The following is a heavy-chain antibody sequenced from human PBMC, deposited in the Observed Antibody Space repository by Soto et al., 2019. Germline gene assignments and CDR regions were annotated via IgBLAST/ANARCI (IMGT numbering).Heavy chain of an antibody. CDR3: ARDESKGYYDSSGYSPFDY. Sequence: QVQLVESGGGVVQPGRSLRLSCAASGFTFSSYGMHWVRQAPGKGLEWVAVIWYDGSNKYYADSVKGRFTISRDNSKNTLYLQMNSLRAEDTAVYYSARDESKGYYDSSGYSPFDYWGQGTLVTVSS. CDR2: IWYDGSNK. V-gene: IGHV3-33*01. J-gene: IGHJ4*02. D-gene: IGHD3-22*01. CDR1: GFTFSSYG.